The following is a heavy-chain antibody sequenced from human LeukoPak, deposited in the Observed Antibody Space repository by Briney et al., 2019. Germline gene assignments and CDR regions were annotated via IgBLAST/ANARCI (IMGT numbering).Heavy chain of an antibody. V-gene: IGHV3-23*01. D-gene: IGHD3-10*02. CDR2: IGSDNKP. J-gene: IGHJ6*02. CDR1: GFTFSAHA. CDR3: AIDLHYYVAMAV. Sequence: GGPLRLSCEASGFTFSAHAMTWLRQAPGQGREWVSSIGSDNKPNYSEPVKGRFAISRDSSKSMLFLQLNSLRAEDTALDYCAIDLHYYVAMAVWGQGTTVTVSS.